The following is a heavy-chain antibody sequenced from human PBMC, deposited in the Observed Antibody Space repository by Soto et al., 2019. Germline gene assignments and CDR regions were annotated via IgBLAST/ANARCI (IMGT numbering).Heavy chain of an antibody. CDR2: IYYSGST. CDR1: GGSISSSSYY. Sequence: QLQLQESGPGLVKPSETLSLTCTVSGGSISSSSYYWGWIRQPPGKGLEWIGSIYYSGSTYYNPSLKSRVTISVDTSKTQFSLKLRSVTAADTAVYYCASLFYCSSTSCYYYYGMDVWGQGTTVTVSS. V-gene: IGHV4-39*01. D-gene: IGHD2-2*01. J-gene: IGHJ6*02. CDR3: ASLFYCSSTSCYYYYGMDV.